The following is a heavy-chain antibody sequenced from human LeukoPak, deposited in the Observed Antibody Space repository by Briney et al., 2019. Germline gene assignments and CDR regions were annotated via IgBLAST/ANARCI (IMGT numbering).Heavy chain of an antibody. CDR2: ISARGGST. Sequence: PGGSLRLSCAASGFTFSSYAMSWVRQAPGQGLEWVSAISARGGSTYYADSVKGRFSISRDNSKNTLYLQMNSLRAEDTAVYYCAEDYYYDSSGYYSGLDDYWGQGTLVTVSS. CDR3: AEDYYYDSSGYYSGLDDY. V-gene: IGHV3-23*01. D-gene: IGHD3-22*01. CDR1: GFTFSSYA. J-gene: IGHJ4*02.